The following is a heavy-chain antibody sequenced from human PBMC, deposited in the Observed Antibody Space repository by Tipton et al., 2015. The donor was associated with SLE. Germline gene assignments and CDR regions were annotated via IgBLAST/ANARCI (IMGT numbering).Heavy chain of an antibody. J-gene: IGHJ4*02. Sequence: TLSLTCAVYGGSFSGYYWSWVRQPPGKGLEWIGEINHSGSTNYNPSLKSRVTISVDTSKNQFSLKLSSVTAADTAVYYCARGSIFGVVIDYWGQGTLVTVSS. CDR3: ARGSIFGVVIDY. D-gene: IGHD3-3*01. CDR2: INHSGST. CDR1: GGSFSGYY. V-gene: IGHV4-34*09.